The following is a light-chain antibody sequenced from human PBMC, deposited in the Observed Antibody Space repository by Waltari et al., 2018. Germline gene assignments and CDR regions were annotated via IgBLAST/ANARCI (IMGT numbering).Light chain of an antibody. CDR2: QVS. J-gene: IGKJ2*01. V-gene: IGKV2-30*01. CDR3: MQVTHWPYT. CDR1: EGLVYSDGNTY. Sequence: DVVLTQSPLSLPVTLGQPAAISCSSSEGLVYSDGNTYLSWFHQRPGQSPRRLIYQVSNRDSGVPDRFAGSGSGTNFILQISRVWAEDLGVYYCMQVTHWPYTFGQGTKLES.